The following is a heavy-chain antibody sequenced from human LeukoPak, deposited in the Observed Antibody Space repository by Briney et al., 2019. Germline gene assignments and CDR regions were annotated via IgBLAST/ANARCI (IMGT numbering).Heavy chain of an antibody. V-gene: IGHV1-2*02. J-gene: IGHJ4*02. CDR3: ARDRLTIAGESDY. CDR1: GYTFTDYY. Sequence: ASVKVSCKASGYTFTDYYIHWVRQAPGQGLEWMGWINPNSGATSYVQKFKDRLTMTRDTSISTAYMDLSRLTSGDTAVYFCARDRLTIAGESDYWGQGTLVTVSS. CDR2: INPNSGAT. D-gene: IGHD6-13*01.